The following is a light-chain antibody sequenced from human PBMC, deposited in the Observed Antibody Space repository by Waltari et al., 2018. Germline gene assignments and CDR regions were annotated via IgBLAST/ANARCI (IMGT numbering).Light chain of an antibody. Sequence: SYELTQPPSVSVSPGQTASITCSADKLGNKYAYWYQQKSGQSPVLVIYKDDRPSEMSERFSGSNSGNTATLTISGTQAMDEADYYCQAWDSGTVVFGGGTKLTVL. CDR3: QAWDSGTVV. V-gene: IGLV3-1*01. CDR1: KLGNKY. CDR2: KD. J-gene: IGLJ2*01.